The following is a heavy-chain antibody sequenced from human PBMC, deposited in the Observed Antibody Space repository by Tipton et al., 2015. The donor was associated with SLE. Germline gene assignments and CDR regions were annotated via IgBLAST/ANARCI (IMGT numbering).Heavy chain of an antibody. CDR2: IYYSGST. Sequence: TLSFTCTVSGASVSSFCWNWIRQSPGKGLEWIGYIYYSGSTNYNPSLKSRVTISVDTSKNQFSLKLSSVTAADTAVYYCARGGLGYSYYYYMDVWGKGTTVTVSS. D-gene: IGHD5-18*01. CDR3: ARGGLGYSYYYYMDV. J-gene: IGHJ6*03. CDR1: GASVSSFC. V-gene: IGHV4-59*02.